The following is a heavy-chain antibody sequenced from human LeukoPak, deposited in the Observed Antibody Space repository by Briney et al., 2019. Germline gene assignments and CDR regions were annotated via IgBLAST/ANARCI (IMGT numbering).Heavy chain of an antibody. Sequence: GGSLRLSCAASGFTFSHFWMSWVRQAPGKGLEWVAYIKKTGSETYYVDSVKGRFTITRDNTRNSLFLQMYSLRAEDTAVYFCAREDGYCSGGNCYSYFDSWGQGTLATVSS. CDR1: GFTFSHFW. CDR3: AREDGYCSGGNCYSYFDS. J-gene: IGHJ4*02. D-gene: IGHD2-15*01. V-gene: IGHV3-7*01. CDR2: IKKTGSET.